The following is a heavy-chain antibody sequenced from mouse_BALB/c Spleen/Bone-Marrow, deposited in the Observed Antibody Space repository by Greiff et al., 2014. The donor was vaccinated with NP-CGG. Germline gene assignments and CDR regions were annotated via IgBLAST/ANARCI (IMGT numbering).Heavy chain of an antibody. Sequence: EVQLKQSGAELVKPGASVKLSCTASGFNIKDNFMHWVKQRHGPGLEWIGRIDPENGATIYDQKFTGKATITADTSSNTAYLQLSSLTSEDTAVYYCTKPSFYYGSIYWYFDVWGAGTTVTVSS. V-gene: IGHV14-3*02. J-gene: IGHJ1*01. CDR1: GFNIKDNF. CDR3: TKPSFYYGSIYWYFDV. CDR2: IDPENGAT. D-gene: IGHD1-1*01.